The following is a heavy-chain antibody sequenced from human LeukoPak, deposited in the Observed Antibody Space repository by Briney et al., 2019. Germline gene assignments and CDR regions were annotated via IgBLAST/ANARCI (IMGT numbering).Heavy chain of an antibody. CDR3: ATRDSYEPAGYMDV. D-gene: IGHD3-10*01. J-gene: IGHJ6*03. Sequence: ASVKVSCKASGYTFTGYYMHWVRQAPGQGLEWMGWINPNSGGTNYAQKFQGRVTMTRDTSISTAYMELSSLRSEDTAVYYCATRDSYEPAGYMDVWGKGTTVTISS. V-gene: IGHV1-2*02. CDR1: GYTFTGYY. CDR2: INPNSGGT.